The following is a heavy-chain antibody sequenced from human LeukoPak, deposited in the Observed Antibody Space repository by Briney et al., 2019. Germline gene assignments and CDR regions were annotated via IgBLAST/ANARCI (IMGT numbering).Heavy chain of an antibody. J-gene: IGHJ5*02. V-gene: IGHV3-23*01. CDR3: AKFSASWAVAGMGKNWFDP. D-gene: IGHD6-19*01. CDR2: ISGSGGST. Sequence: GGSQRLSCAASGFTFSSYAMSWVRQAPGKGLEWVSAISGSGGSTYYADSVKGRFTISRDNSKNTLYLQMNSLRAEDTAVYYCAKFSASWAVAGMGKNWFDPWGQGTLVTVSS. CDR1: GFTFSSYA.